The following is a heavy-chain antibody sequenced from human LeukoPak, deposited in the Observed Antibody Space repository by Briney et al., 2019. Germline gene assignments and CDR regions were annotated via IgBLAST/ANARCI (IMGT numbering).Heavy chain of an antibody. D-gene: IGHD5-12*01. J-gene: IGHJ6*03. CDR1: GGSISSGNW. CDR2: IFYSGNT. CDR3: AAWTYSGFYLGV. Sequence: PSETLSLTCAVSGGSISSGNWWSWVRQTPGTGLEWIGEIFYSGNTNYNPSLQSRATIFLDKSKNQFSLRLSSVTAADTATYYCAAWTYSGFYLGVWGRGTTVTVSS. V-gene: IGHV4-4*02.